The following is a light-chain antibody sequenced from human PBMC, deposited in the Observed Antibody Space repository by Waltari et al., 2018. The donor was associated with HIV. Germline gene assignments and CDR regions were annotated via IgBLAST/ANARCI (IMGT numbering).Light chain of an antibody. CDR2: EVS. CDR3: SSYAGSTVI. CDR1: NSYVGCNKY. Sequence: QAALTPPPSASGSPGQSVPLSCTGTNSYVGCNKYVSWYQQHPGKPHKLIIYEVSKRPSGVPDRFSGSKSGNTASLTVSGLQADDEADFYCSSYAGSTVIFGGGTKLTVL. V-gene: IGLV2-8*01. J-gene: IGLJ2*01.